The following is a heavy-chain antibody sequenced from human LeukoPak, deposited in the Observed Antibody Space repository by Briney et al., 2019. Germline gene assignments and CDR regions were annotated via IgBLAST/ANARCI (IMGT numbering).Heavy chain of an antibody. V-gene: IGHV3-53*01. CDR2: IYSGGST. CDR1: GFTVSSNY. CDR3: AKDKGWGYSTYDFYGMDV. Sequence: GGSLRLSCAASGFTVSSNYMSWVRQAPGKGLEWVSVIYSGGSTYYADSVKGRFTISRDNSKNTLYLQMNGLRAEDTAVYYCAKDKGWGYSTYDFYGMDVWGQGTTVTVSS. J-gene: IGHJ6*02. D-gene: IGHD1-26*01.